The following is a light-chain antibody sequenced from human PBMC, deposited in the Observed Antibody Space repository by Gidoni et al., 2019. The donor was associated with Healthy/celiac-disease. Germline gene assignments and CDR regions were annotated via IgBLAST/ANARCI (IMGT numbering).Light chain of an antibody. CDR1: ISDVGSYNL. CDR2: EVS. V-gene: IGLV2-23*02. Sequence: QSALTQPASLPGSPGQSITISCTGTISDVGSYNLVSWYQQHPGKAPKLMIYEVSKRPSGVSNRFSGSKSGNTASLTISGLQAEDEADYYCCSYAGSSTYVFGTGTKVTVL. J-gene: IGLJ1*01. CDR3: CSYAGSSTYV.